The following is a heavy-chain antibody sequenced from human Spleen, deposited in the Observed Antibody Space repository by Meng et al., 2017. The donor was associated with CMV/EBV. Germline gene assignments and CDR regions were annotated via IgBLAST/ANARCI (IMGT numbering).Heavy chain of an antibody. Sequence: GESLKISCAASGFTFSDYYMSWIRQAPGKGLEWVSYISSSGSTIYYAGSVKGRFTISRDNAKNSLYLQMNSLRAEDTAVYYCARDQYCSSTSCYWLDPWGQGTLVTVSS. CDR1: GFTFSDYY. D-gene: IGHD2-2*01. CDR2: ISSSGSTI. CDR3: ARDQYCSSTSCYWLDP. J-gene: IGHJ5*02. V-gene: IGHV3-11*04.